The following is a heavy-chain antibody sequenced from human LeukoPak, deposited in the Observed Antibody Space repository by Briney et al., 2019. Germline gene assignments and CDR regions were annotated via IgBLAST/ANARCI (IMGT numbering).Heavy chain of an antibody. D-gene: IGHD2-2*01. J-gene: IGHJ4*02. V-gene: IGHV3-21*01. CDR2: ISSSSSYI. CDR1: GFTFSSYS. Sequence: GGSLRLSCAASGFTFSSYSMNWVRQAPGKGLEWVSSISSSSSYIYYADSVKGRFTISRDNAKNSLYLQMNSLRAEDTAVYCCARDASSIGFDYWGQGTLVTVSS. CDR3: ARDASSIGFDY.